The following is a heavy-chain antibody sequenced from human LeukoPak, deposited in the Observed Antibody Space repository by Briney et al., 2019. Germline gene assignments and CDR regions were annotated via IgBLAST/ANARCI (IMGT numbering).Heavy chain of an antibody. CDR3: ARANSATIPGVDP. D-gene: IGHD7-27*01. V-gene: IGHV3-53*01. J-gene: IGHJ5*02. Sequence: GGSLRLSCVVSGFTVSSNYMSWVRQAPGKGLEWGSIIYSGGSTYYADSVKGRFTISRDNSKNTVYLQMNSLRAEDTAVYYCARANSATIPGVDPWGQGTLVTVSS. CDR2: IYSGGST. CDR1: GFTVSSNY.